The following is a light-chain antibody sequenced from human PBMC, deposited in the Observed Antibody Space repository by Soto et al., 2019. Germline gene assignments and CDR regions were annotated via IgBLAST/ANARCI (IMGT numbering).Light chain of an antibody. CDR1: SXDVGAYNY. Sequence: QSVLAQPASVSGPPGQSITISCTGTSXDVGAYNYVSWYQQHPGKAPKLMIYDVSHRPSGVSHRFSGSKSGNTASLTISGLQAEDEADYYCGSYTTSSNCVFGTGTKGTVL. CDR3: GSYTTSSNCV. J-gene: IGLJ1*01. CDR2: DVS. V-gene: IGLV2-14*01.